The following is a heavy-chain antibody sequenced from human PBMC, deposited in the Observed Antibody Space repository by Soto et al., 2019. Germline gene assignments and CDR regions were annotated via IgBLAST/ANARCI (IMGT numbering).Heavy chain of an antibody. CDR2: IYPGDSDT. V-gene: IGHV5-51*01. D-gene: IGHD3-10*01. J-gene: IGHJ3*02. CDR1: GYSFTSYW. CDR3: ARRGDRHYGSGSYAFDI. Sequence: GESLKISCKGSGYSFTSYWIGWVPQMPGKGLEWMGIIYPGDSDTRYSPSFQGQVTISADKSISTAYLQWSSLKASDTAMYYCARRGDRHYGSGSYAFDIWGQGTMVTVSS.